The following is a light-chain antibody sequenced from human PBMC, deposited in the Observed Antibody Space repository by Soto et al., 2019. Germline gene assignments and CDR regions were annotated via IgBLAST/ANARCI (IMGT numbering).Light chain of an antibody. V-gene: IGKV1-6*01. CDR1: QSISSW. Sequence: IQMTHSSYTLSASVLDRVTITCRASQSISSWLAWYQQKPGKAPKLLIYAASSLQSGVPSRLSGSGSGTDFTLTFSSLQPEDFATYYCLQDYNYPWAFGQGTKVDNK. CDR3: LQDYNYPWA. J-gene: IGKJ1*01. CDR2: AAS.